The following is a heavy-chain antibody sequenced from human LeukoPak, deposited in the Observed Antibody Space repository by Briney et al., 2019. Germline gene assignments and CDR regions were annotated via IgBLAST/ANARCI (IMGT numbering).Heavy chain of an antibody. CDR3: GRVIAGAIDY. J-gene: IGHJ4*02. CDR2: INLDGSER. CDR1: GFTFSGHS. Sequence: WGSLRLSCAASGFTFSGHSMTWVRQAPGKGLEWVANINLDGSERFYVDFVKGGFTISRDNADNSMYLQMNSLRAEDTAVYYCGRVIAGAIDYWGQGTLVTVSS. V-gene: IGHV3-7*01. D-gene: IGHD6-13*01.